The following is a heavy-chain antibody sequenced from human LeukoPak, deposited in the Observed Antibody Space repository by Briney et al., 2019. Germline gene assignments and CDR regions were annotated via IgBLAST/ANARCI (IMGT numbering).Heavy chain of an antibody. CDR2: ISSSSSYI. V-gene: IGHV3-21*01. D-gene: IGHD2-2*01. J-gene: IGHJ5*02. CDR3: ARGGGVVVPAARFDP. CDR1: GFTFSSYS. Sequence: GGSLRLSCAASGFTFSSYSMNWVRQAPGKGLEWVSSISSSSSYIYYADSVKGRFTISRDNAKNSLYLQMNSLRAEDTAVYYCARGGGVVVPAARFDPWGQGTLVTVSS.